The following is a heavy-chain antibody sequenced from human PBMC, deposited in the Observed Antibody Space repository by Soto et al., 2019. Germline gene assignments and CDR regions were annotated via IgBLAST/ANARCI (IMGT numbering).Heavy chain of an antibody. CDR2: IIPIFGTA. CDR3: ARNVLYYDSSGARPYYYGMDV. D-gene: IGHD3-22*01. J-gene: IGHJ6*02. CDR1: GGTFSSYA. V-gene: IGHV1-69*13. Sequence: ASVKVSCKASGGTFSSYAISWVRQAPGQGLEWMGGIIPIFGTANYAQKFQGRVTITADESTSTAYMELSSLRSEDTAVYYCARNVLYYDSSGARPYYYGMDVWGQGTTVTVSS.